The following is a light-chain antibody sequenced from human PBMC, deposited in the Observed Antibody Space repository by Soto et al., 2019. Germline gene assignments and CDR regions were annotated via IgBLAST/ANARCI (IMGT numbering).Light chain of an antibody. CDR3: QHRSNWRT. CDR1: QSVSSY. CDR2: DAS. J-gene: IGKJ4*01. V-gene: IGKV3-11*01. Sequence: EIVLTQSPATLSLSPGERATLSCRASQSVSSYLAWYQQKPGQAPRLLIYDASNRATGIPARFSGSGSGTDFTLTTSSLEPEDFAVYYCQHRSNWRTFGGGTEVEIK.